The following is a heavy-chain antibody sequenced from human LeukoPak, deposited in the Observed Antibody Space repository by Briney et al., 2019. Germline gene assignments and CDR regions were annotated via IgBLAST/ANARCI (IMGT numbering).Heavy chain of an antibody. CDR3: ARDSLGLRLGELSFGAFDI. V-gene: IGHV4-59*01. CDR1: GGSISSYY. D-gene: IGHD3-16*02. J-gene: IGHJ3*02. CDR2: IYYSGST. Sequence: PSETLSLTCTVSGGSISSYYWSWIRQPPGKGLEWIGYIYYSGSTNYNPSLKSRVTISVDTSKNQFSLKLSSVTAADTAVYYCARDSLGLRLGELSFGAFDIWGQGTMVTVSS.